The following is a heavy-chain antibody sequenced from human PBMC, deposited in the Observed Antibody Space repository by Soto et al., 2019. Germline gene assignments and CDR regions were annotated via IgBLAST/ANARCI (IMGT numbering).Heavy chain of an antibody. CDR1: GGSFSGYY. J-gene: IGHJ3*02. CDR2: INHRGST. CDR3: ARGGFKLRYSDWYPGFAFDI. D-gene: IGHD3-9*01. Sequence: QVQLQQWGAGLLKPSETLSLTCAVYGGSFSGYYWSWIRQPPGKGLEWIGEINHRGSTNYNPSLTSRVTISVATSKHQFSLKLSSVPASDTAVYYCARGGFKLRYSDWYPGFAFDIWGQGTMVTVSS. V-gene: IGHV4-34*01.